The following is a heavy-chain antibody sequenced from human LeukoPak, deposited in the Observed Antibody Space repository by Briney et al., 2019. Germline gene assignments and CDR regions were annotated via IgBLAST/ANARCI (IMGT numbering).Heavy chain of an antibody. Sequence: PSETLSLTCTVSGGSNSSYYWSWIRQPPGKGLEWIGYIYYSGSTNYNPSLKSRVTISVDTSKNQFSLKLSSVTAADTAVYYCAREGIAAERYYFDYWGQGTLVTVSS. CDR2: IYYSGST. CDR1: GGSNSSYY. V-gene: IGHV4-59*01. CDR3: AREGIAAERYYFDY. D-gene: IGHD6-25*01. J-gene: IGHJ4*02.